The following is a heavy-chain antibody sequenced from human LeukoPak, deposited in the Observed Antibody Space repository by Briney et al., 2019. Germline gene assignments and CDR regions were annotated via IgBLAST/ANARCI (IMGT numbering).Heavy chain of an antibody. CDR2: IWYSGST. J-gene: IGHJ4*02. CDR3: AREYGSGSYYIDY. V-gene: IGHV4-59*12. Sequence: PSETLSLTCTVSGGSISSYYWSWIRQHPGKGLEWIGYIWYSGSTYYNPSLKSRVTMSVDTSKNQFSLKLSSVTAADTAVYYCAREYGSGSYYIDYWGQGTLVTVSS. CDR1: GGSISSYY. D-gene: IGHD3-10*01.